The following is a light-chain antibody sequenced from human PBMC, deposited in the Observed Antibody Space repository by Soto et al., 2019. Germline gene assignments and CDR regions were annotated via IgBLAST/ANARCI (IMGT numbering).Light chain of an antibody. V-gene: IGKV1-27*01. CDR3: QKCGSAPFT. J-gene: IGKJ4*01. CDR2: AAA. CDR1: QGIANY. Sequence: DIQMNQSPSSLSATVGDRVTITCRASQGIANYLAWYQQKPGKGPKLLIYAAATLQSGVPSRFSGSGSGTDFTLTISSLQPEDVATYYCQKCGSAPFTFGGGTKVDIK.